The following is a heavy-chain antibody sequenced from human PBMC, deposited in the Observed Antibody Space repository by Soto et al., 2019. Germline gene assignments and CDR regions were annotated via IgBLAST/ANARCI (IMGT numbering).Heavy chain of an antibody. CDR1: GGTFSSYA. Sequence: ASVKVSCKASGGTFSSYAISWVRQAPGQGLEWMGGIIPIFGTANYAQKFQGRVTITADESTSTAYMELSSLSSVAAADTAVYYCARVPVTATSAYYPNWFDPWGQGTLVTVSS. CDR3: ARVPVTATSAYYPNWFDP. CDR2: IIPIFGTA. D-gene: IGHD3-22*01. J-gene: IGHJ5*02. V-gene: IGHV1-69*13.